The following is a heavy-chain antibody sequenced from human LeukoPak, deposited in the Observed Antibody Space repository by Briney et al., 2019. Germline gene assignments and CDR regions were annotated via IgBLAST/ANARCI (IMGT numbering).Heavy chain of an antibody. CDR2: ISNNGGRS. CDR1: GFTFSAYA. CDR3: VKITSVTGGDY. D-gene: IGHD1-1*01. Sequence: GGSLRLSCSASGFTFSAYAMYWVRQAPGKGLEYVSGISNNGGRSFYADSVKGRFTISRDNSKNTLYLQVSSLRAEDTAVYYCVKITSVTGGDYWGQGTRLTVSS. J-gene: IGHJ4*02. V-gene: IGHV3-64D*09.